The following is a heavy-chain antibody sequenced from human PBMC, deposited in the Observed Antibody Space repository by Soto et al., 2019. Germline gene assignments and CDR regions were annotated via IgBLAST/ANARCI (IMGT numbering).Heavy chain of an antibody. CDR3: ATVQGYSSGWGEYYYYGMDV. CDR2: IYHSGST. D-gene: IGHD6-19*01. Sequence: SETLSPTCAVPVGSISSSNWWSCVGRPPGKGLEWIGEIYHSGSTNYNPSLKSRVTISVDKSKNQFSLKLSSVTAADTAVYYCATVQGYSSGWGEYYYYGMDVWGQGTTVTVSS. V-gene: IGHV4-4*02. J-gene: IGHJ6*02. CDR1: VGSISSSNW.